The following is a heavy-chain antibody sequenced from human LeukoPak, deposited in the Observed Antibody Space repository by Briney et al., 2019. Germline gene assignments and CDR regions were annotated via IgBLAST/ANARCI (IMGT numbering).Heavy chain of an antibody. D-gene: IGHD3-10*01. CDR3: AKLGRNYFDY. Sequence: GGSLRLSCAASGVTFSDYYMNWIRQAPGKGLEWVSYISSSSSTIYYADSVKGRFTISRDNAKNSLYLQMNSPRAEDTAVYYCAKLGRNYFDYWGQGTLVTVSS. CDR2: ISSSSSTI. CDR1: GVTFSDYY. J-gene: IGHJ4*02. V-gene: IGHV3-11*04.